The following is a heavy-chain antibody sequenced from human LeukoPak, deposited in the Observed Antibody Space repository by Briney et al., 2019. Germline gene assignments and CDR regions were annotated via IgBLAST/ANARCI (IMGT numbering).Heavy chain of an antibody. V-gene: IGHV1-69*06. CDR3: ARESGYEDFDY. J-gene: IGHJ4*02. Sequence: GASVKVSCKASGYTFTSYGINWVRQAPGQGLEWMGGIIPIFGTANYAQKFQGRVTITADKSTSTAYMELSSLRSEDTAVYYCARESGYEDFDYWGQGTLVTVSS. CDR2: IIPIFGTA. CDR1: GYTFTSYG. D-gene: IGHD5-12*01.